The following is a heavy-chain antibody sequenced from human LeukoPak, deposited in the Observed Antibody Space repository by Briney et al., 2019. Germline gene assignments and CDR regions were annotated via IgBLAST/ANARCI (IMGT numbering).Heavy chain of an antibody. V-gene: IGHV3-23*01. Sequence: GGSLRLSCAASGFTFSSYGMSWVRQAPAKGLEGVSAISGSGGSTYYADSVKGRFTISRDNSKNTLYLQMNSLRAEDTAVYYCAKDRLSGWYYYYYYMDVWGKGTTVTISS. CDR2: ISGSGGST. J-gene: IGHJ6*03. CDR1: GFTFSSYG. CDR3: AKDRLSGWYYYYYYMDV. D-gene: IGHD6-19*01.